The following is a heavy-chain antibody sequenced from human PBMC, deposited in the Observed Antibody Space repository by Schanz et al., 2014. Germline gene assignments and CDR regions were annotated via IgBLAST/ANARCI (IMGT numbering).Heavy chain of an antibody. D-gene: IGHD2-15*01. Sequence: EVQLVESGGGLVQPGGSLRLSCTASGFNSDDYAMHWVRQAPGKGLEWVSNIPWNGAAIGYADSVKGRFTISRDSSKNTLFLQMNSLRTEDTAVYYCARLDPYCRSGTCSRAFDFWGQGTLVTVSS. V-gene: IGHV3-9*02. CDR3: ARLDPYCRSGTCSRAFDF. CDR2: IPWNGAAI. CDR1: GFNSDDYA. J-gene: IGHJ4*02.